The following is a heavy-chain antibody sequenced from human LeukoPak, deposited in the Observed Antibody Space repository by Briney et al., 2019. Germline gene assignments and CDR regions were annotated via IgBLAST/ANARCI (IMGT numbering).Heavy chain of an antibody. CDR3: ARDCSGGSCVAADFDY. Sequence: RASVKVSCKASGSTFTTYFMHWVRQAPGQGLEWMGMMNPSGGTTSYAQKFQGRVTITADESTSTAYMELSSLRSEDTAVYYCARDCSGGSCVAADFDYWGQGTLVTVSS. D-gene: IGHD2-15*01. V-gene: IGHV1-46*01. CDR2: MNPSGGTT. CDR1: GSTFTTYF. J-gene: IGHJ4*02.